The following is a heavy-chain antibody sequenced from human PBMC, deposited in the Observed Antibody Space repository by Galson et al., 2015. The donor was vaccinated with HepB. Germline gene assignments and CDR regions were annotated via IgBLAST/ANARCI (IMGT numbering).Heavy chain of an antibody. CDR1: GFTFSLYS. CDR2: ISTSSGYI. D-gene: IGHD3-10*01. J-gene: IGHJ3*02. Sequence: SLRLSCAASGFTFSLYSMNWVRQAPGKGLEWVSYISTSSGYIYYADAVKGRFTISRDNSKNTLYLQMNSLSAEDTAVYYCARGRMVRGLSLRYEAVDIWGQGTMVTVSS. CDR3: ARGRMVRGLSLRYEAVDI. V-gene: IGHV3-21*01.